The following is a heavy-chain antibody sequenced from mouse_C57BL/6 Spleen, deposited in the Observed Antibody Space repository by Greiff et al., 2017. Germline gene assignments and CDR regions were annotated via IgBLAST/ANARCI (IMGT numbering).Heavy chain of an antibody. Sequence: EVKLMESGGGLVKPGGSLKLSCAASGFTFSDYGMHWVRQAPEKGLEWVAYISSGSSTIYYADTVKGRFTISRDNAKNTLFLQMTSLRSEDTAMYYCARKEGYYGPRGFDGWGTGTTVTVSS. V-gene: IGHV5-17*01. CDR2: ISSGSSTI. CDR3: ARKEGYYGPRGFDG. CDR1: GFTFSDYG. J-gene: IGHJ1*03. D-gene: IGHD1-2*01.